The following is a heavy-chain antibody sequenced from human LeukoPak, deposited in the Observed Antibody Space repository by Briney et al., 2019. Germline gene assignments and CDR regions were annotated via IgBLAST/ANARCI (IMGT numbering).Heavy chain of an antibody. J-gene: IGHJ4*02. CDR3: ARLTGGKWLVRPYYFDY. Sequence: SETLSLTCAVYGGSFSGYYWRWIPQPPGKGREWIGEINHSGSTNYNPSLKSRVTISVDTSKNQFSLKLSSVTAADTAVYYCARLTGGKWLVRPYYFDYWGQGTLVTVSS. CDR2: INHSGST. D-gene: IGHD6-19*01. CDR1: GGSFSGYY. V-gene: IGHV4-34*01.